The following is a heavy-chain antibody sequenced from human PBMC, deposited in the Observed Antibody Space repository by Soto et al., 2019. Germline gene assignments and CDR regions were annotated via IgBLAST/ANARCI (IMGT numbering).Heavy chain of an antibody. CDR3: ARDWIAAAAEVRWFDP. CDR1: GGYISSGGYY. V-gene: IGHV4-31*03. J-gene: IGHJ5*02. D-gene: IGHD6-13*01. CDR2: IYYSGST. Sequence: PSETLSVTCTLCGGYISSGGYYSSWISQHPGKGLEWIGYIYYSGSTYYNPSLKSRVTISVDTSKNQFSLKLSSVTAADTAVYYCARDWIAAAAEVRWFDPWGQGTLVTVSS.